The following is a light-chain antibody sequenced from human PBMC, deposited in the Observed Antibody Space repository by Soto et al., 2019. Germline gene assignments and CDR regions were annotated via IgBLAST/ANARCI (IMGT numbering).Light chain of an antibody. CDR2: VTS. CDR1: QSVSSSY. V-gene: IGKV3-20*01. CDR3: QQYGTSALT. Sequence: IVLTQSPGTLSLSPGERATLSCRASQSVSSSYLVWYQQRPGQPPRLLIYVTSTRAAGISDRFSGSGSGTDFTLTIYRLEPGDSAVYYCQQYGTSALTFGGGTKVEIK. J-gene: IGKJ4*01.